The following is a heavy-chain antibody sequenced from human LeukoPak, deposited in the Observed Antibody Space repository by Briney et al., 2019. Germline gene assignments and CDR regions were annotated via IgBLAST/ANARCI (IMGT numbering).Heavy chain of an antibody. D-gene: IGHD6-19*01. CDR1: GGTFSSYA. J-gene: IGHJ4*02. Sequence: ASMKVSCKASGGTFSSYAISWVRQAPGQGLEWMGWISAYNGNTNYAQKLQGRVTMTTDTSTSTAYMELRSLRSDDTAVYYCASPSSGWEGDLHYWGQGTLVTVSS. V-gene: IGHV1-18*01. CDR2: ISAYNGNT. CDR3: ASPSSGWEGDLHY.